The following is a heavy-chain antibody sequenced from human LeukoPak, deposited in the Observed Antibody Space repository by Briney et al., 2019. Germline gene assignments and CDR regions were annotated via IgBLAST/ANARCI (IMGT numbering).Heavy chain of an antibody. CDR2: ISYDGSNK. CDR3: ARGWFGELLDYYYGMDV. CDR1: GFTFSSYG. Sequence: GGPLRLSCAASGFTFSSYGMHWVRQAPGKGLEWVAVISYDGSNKYYADSVKGRFTISRDNSKNTLYLQMNSLRAEDTAVHYCARGWFGELLDYYYGMDVWGQGTTVTVSS. V-gene: IGHV3-30*03. J-gene: IGHJ6*02. D-gene: IGHD3-10*01.